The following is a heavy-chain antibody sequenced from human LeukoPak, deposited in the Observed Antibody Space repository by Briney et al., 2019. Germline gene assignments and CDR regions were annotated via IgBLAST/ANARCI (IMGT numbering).Heavy chain of an antibody. J-gene: IGHJ3*02. Sequence: PSETLSLTCAVYGGSFSGYYWSWIRQPPGKGLEWIGEINHSGSTNYNPSLKSRVTISVDTSKNQFSLKLSSVTAADTAVYYCARGGNFAFDIWGQGTMVTVSS. CDR2: INHSGST. CDR1: GGSFSGYY. V-gene: IGHV4-34*01. CDR3: ARGGNFAFDI. D-gene: IGHD4-23*01.